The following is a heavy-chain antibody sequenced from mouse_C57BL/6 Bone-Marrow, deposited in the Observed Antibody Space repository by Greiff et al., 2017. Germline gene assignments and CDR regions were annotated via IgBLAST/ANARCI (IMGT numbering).Heavy chain of an antibody. CDR2: IYPGGGYT. CDR3: ARSGGGYYGSGFAY. CDR1: GYTFTNYW. V-gene: IGHV1-63*01. D-gene: IGHD1-1*01. Sequence: QVQLQQSGAELVRPGTSVKMSCKASGYTFTNYWIGWAKQRPGHGLEWIGDIYPGGGYTYYTAKFKGKATLTADKSSSTAYIQFSRLTSEDSAIYYCARSGGGYYGSGFAYWGQGTLVTVSA. J-gene: IGHJ3*01.